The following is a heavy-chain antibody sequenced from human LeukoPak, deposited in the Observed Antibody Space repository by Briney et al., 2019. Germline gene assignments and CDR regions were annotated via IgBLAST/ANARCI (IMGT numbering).Heavy chain of an antibody. V-gene: IGHV1-69*13. CDR1: GGTFSSYA. Sequence: ASVKVSCKASGGTFSSYAISWVRQAPGQGLEWMGGIIPIFGTANYAQKFQGRVTITADESTSTAYMELSSLRSEDTAVYYCARWNYCSSTSCYTGYFDYWGQGTLVTVSS. CDR2: IIPIFGTA. D-gene: IGHD2-2*02. CDR3: ARWNYCSSTSCYTGYFDY. J-gene: IGHJ4*02.